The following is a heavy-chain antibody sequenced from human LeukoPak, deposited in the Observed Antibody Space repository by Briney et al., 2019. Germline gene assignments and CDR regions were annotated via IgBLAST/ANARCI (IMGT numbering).Heavy chain of an antibody. V-gene: IGHV3-48*04. CDR2: ISSASNNI. D-gene: IGHD3-10*01. CDR3: ARKAGDY. CDR1: GFTFTYYS. Sequence: GGSLRLSCAVSGFTFTYYSMNWVRHAPGRGLEWVAHISSASNNIYYADSVKGRFTISRDNAKNSLYLQMNSPRVEDTAVYYCARKAGDYWGQGTLVTVSS. J-gene: IGHJ4*02.